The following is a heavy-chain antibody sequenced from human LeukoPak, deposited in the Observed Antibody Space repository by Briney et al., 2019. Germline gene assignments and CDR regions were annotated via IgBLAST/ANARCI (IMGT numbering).Heavy chain of an antibody. CDR1: GYAFVSYG. Sequence: SCKASGYAFVSYGISWVRQAPGKGLEWVAFTRYDGSNKDYVDSVKGRFTISRDNSKNTLYLQMNSLRAEDTALYYCAKDDSGNSLDYWGQGTPVTVSS. V-gene: IGHV3-30*02. J-gene: IGHJ4*02. CDR2: TRYDGSNK. D-gene: IGHD2/OR15-2a*01. CDR3: AKDDSGNSLDY.